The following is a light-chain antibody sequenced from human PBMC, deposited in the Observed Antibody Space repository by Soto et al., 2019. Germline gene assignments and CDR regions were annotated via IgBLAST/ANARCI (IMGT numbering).Light chain of an antibody. CDR1: QSVSSN. CDR3: QQFGSSPLLT. Sequence: IVMPPSPATLSVSPFERAPLSFLASQSVSSNLAWYQQKPGQAPRLLIYGASTRATGIPARFVGSGSGTDFTLTINRLESEDFAVYYCQQFGSSPLLTVGGGT. CDR2: GAS. J-gene: IGKJ4*01. V-gene: IGKV3-15*01.